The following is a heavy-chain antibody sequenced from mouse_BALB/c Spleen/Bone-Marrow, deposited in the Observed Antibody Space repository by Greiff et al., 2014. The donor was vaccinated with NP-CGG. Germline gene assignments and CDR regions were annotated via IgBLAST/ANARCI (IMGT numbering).Heavy chain of an antibody. CDR2: IWGGGST. CDR1: GFSLSRYS. CDR3: ARFITTRAMDY. J-gene: IGHJ4*01. V-gene: IGHV2-6-4*01. Sequence: VHLVESGPGLVAPSQSLSITCTVSGFSLSRYSVHWVRQPPGKGLEWLGTIWGGGSTDYNSALKSRLSISKDNSKSQVFLKMNSLQTDDAAMYYCARFITTRAMDYWGQGTSVTVSS. D-gene: IGHD1-1*01.